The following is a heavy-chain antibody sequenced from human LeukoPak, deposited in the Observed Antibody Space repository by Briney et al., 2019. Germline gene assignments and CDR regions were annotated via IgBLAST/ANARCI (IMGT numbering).Heavy chain of an antibody. J-gene: IGHJ5*02. CDR2: IDHSGST. V-gene: IGHV4-34*01. D-gene: IGHD3-10*01. Sequence: SETLSLTCAVSGGTFRGYYWSWLPQPPGEGLAWVGEIDHSGSTNYNPSLESRLTLSVDTSKSQVSLNLNSVTAADTAVYYCARGLRFHVGSGNWFDLWGQGTLVTVSS. CDR3: ARGLRFHVGSGNWFDL. CDR1: GGTFRGYY.